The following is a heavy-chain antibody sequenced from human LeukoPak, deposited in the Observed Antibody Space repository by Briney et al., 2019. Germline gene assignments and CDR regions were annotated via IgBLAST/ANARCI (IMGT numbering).Heavy chain of an antibody. D-gene: IGHD4/OR15-4a*01. CDR1: GGSISSYY. CDR3: ARHDGVLATFDY. J-gene: IGHJ4*02. CDR2: IYYSGST. Sequence: SETLSLTCTVSGGSISSYYRSWIRQPPGKGLEWIGYIYYSGSTNYNPSLKSRVTISVDTSKNQFSLKLSSVTAADTAVYYCARHDGVLATFDYWGQGTLVTVSS. V-gene: IGHV4-59*08.